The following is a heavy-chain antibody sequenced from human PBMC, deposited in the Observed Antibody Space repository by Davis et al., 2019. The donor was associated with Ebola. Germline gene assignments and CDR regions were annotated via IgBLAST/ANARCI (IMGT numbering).Heavy chain of an antibody. V-gene: IGHV3-30-3*01. CDR3: ARDWASYYDILTGPFDY. J-gene: IGHJ4*02. D-gene: IGHD3-9*01. CDR1: GFTFSSYA. Sequence: GESLKISCAASGFTFSSYAMHWVRQAPGKGLEWVAVISYDGSNKYYADSVKGRFTISRDNSKNTLYLQMNSLRAEDTAVYYCARDWASYYDILTGPFDYWGQGTLVTVSS. CDR2: ISYDGSNK.